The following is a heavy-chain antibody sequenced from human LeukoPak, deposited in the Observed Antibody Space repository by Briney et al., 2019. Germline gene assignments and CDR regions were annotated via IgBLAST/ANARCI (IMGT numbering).Heavy chain of an antibody. D-gene: IGHD3-10*01. J-gene: IGHJ6*02. CDR1: GGSFSGYY. CDR2: INHSGST. Sequence: PSETLSLTCAVYGGSFSGYYWSWIRQPPGKGLEWIGEINHSGSTNYNPSLKSRVTISVDTSKNQFSLKLSSVTAADTAVYYCARVRLLWFGEPSRAVYYYYGMDVWGQGTTVTVSS. CDR3: ARVRLLWFGEPSRAVYYYYGMDV. V-gene: IGHV4-34*01.